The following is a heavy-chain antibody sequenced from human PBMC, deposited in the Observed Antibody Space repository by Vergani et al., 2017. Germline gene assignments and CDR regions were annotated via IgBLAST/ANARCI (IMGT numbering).Heavy chain of an antibody. CDR3: ARDRPAPPGVGIWGFDY. V-gene: IGHV1-46*01. CDR2: INPSGGHT. D-gene: IGHD2-8*01. J-gene: IGHJ4*02. Sequence: QVQVVQSGAEVKKSGASVKVSCKTSGYTFSNYYMHWVRQAPGQGLEWMGIINPSGGHTNYAQKFQGRVTMTRDTSTSTVYMELSSLRSEDTAVYYCARDRPAPPGVGIWGFDYWGQGTLVTVSS. CDR1: GYTFSNYY.